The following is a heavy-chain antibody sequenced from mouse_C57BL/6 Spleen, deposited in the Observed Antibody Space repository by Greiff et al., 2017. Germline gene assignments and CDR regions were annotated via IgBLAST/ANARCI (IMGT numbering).Heavy chain of an antibody. V-gene: IGHV5-6*01. CDR3: ARGRDDYQKSFDV. D-gene: IGHD2-4*01. J-gene: IGHJ1*03. Sequence: EVKVVESGGDLVIPGRTQKLRCALSAFPFRISGISCVRATPDNSLVGVAKISVRGCAAYYPDSVKGRFTISRDKSTNTLYLPVSRLQSADTAMYYYARGRDDYQKSFDVRRTGALATVSS. CDR1: AFPFRISG. CDR2: ISVRGCAA.